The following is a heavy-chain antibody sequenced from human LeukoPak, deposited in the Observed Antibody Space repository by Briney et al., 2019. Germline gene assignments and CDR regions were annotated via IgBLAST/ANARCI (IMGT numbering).Heavy chain of an antibody. Sequence: ASAKVSCKASGYTFTGYYMHWVRQAPGQGLEWMGWINPNSGGTNYAQKFQGWVTMTRDTSISTAYMELSRLRSDDTAVYYCARASDTAMVIPYYFDYWGQGTLVTVSS. CDR2: INPNSGGT. CDR3: ARASDTAMVIPYYFDY. CDR1: GYTFTGYY. J-gene: IGHJ4*02. V-gene: IGHV1-2*04. D-gene: IGHD5-18*01.